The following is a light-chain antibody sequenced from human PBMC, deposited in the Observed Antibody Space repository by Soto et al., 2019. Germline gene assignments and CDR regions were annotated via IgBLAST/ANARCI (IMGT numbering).Light chain of an antibody. CDR2: DVN. Sequence: QSALTQPPSVSGSPGQSVTISCTGTNSDVGSYNRVSWYHQPPGTAPKLMIYDVNSRPSGVSDRFSGSKSGNTASLTISGLQAGDEGDYYCNSFTTSSTYVFGTGTKVTVL. J-gene: IGLJ1*01. V-gene: IGLV2-18*02. CDR1: NSDVGSYNR. CDR3: NSFTTSSTYV.